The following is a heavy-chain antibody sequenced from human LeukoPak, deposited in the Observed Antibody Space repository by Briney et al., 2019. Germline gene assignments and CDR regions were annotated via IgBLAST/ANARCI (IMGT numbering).Heavy chain of an antibody. CDR1: GFTFSSCS. CDR3: ARDWGGYCSSTSCYTDYDFWSGYYH. J-gene: IGHJ5*02. Sequence: GGSLRLSCAASGFTFSSCSMNRVRQAPGKGLEWVSAISSSSSCIYYADSVKGRFTISRDNAKNSLYLQMNSLRAEDTAVYYCARDWGGYCSSTSCYTDYDFWSGYYHWGQGTLVTVSS. D-gene: IGHD2-2*02. V-gene: IGHV3-21*01. CDR2: ISSSSSCI.